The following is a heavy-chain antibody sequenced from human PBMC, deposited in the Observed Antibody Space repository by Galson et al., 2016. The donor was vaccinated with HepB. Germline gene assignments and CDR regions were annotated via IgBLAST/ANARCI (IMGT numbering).Heavy chain of an antibody. Sequence: CAISGDSVSSSTAAWHWIRQSPSRGLEWLAWTQYRSKWESHYADSVRSRVTVIPDTSKNLLTLQVNSVSPEDTAVYYCVKGPPAYHYYGMDVWGQGTPVTVSS. CDR2: TQYRSKWES. J-gene: IGHJ6*02. CDR1: GDSVSSSTAA. CDR3: VKGPPAYHYYGMDV. V-gene: IGHV6-1*01.